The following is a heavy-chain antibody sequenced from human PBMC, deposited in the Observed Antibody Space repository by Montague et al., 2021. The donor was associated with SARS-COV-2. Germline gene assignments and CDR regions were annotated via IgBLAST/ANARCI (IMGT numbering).Heavy chain of an antibody. V-gene: IGHV4-34*01. CDR3: ARVGYSYYYYGMDV. J-gene: IGHJ6*01. CDR2: INHSGST. Sequence: SETLSLTCALYGGSFSGYYWSWIRQPPWKGLEWIWEINHSGSTNXNPSLKSRVTISVDTSKNQFSLKLSSVTAADTAVYYCARVGYSYYYYGMDVWGQGTTVDVSS. CDR1: GGSFSGYY. D-gene: IGHD5-24*01.